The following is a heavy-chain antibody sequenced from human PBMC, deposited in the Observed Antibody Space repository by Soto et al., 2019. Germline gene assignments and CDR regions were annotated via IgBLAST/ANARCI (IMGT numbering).Heavy chain of an antibody. V-gene: IGHV4-30-4*01. D-gene: IGHD2-15*01. CDR3: ARVRAGLPYFDY. CDR2: IYYSGST. Sequence: SETLSLTCTVSGGSISSGDYYWSLILQPPGKGLEWIGYIYYSGSTYYNPSLKSRVTISVDTSKNQFSLKLSSVTAADTDVYYCARVRAGLPYFDYWGQGSLVTSPQ. CDR1: GGSISSGDYY. J-gene: IGHJ4*02.